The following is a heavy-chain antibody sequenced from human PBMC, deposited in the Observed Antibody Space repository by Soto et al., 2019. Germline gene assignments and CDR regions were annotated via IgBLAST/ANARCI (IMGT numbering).Heavy chain of an antibody. Sequence: GGSLRLSCAASGFTFSSYAMSWVRQAPGKGLEWVSAISGSGGSTYYADSVKGRFTISRDNSKNTLYLQMNSLRAEDTAVYYCAKVASSTGIVGATNQSPEMFDYWGQGTLVTVSS. CDR3: AKVASSTGIVGATNQSPEMFDY. V-gene: IGHV3-23*01. J-gene: IGHJ4*02. D-gene: IGHD1-26*01. CDR2: ISGSGGST. CDR1: GFTFSSYA.